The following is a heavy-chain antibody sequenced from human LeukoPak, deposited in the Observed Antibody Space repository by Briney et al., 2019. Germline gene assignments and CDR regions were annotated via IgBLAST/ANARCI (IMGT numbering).Heavy chain of an antibody. D-gene: IGHD2-15*01. CDR2: IIPIFGTA. CDR3: ARGPLDCSGGSCYHGFDY. Sequence: ASVKVSCKASGGTFSSYAISWVRQAPGQGLEWMGGIIPIFGTANYAQRFQGRVTITADESTSTAYMELSSLRSEDTAVYYCARGPLDCSGGSCYHGFDYWGQGTLVTVSS. V-gene: IGHV1-69*13. CDR1: GGTFSSYA. J-gene: IGHJ4*02.